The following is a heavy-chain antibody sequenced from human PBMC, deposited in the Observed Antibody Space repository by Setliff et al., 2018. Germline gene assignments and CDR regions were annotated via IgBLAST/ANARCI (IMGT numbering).Heavy chain of an antibody. CDR2: IYYSGST. J-gene: IGHJ6*03. V-gene: IGHV4-39*01. CDR1: GGSISSSYYY. D-gene: IGHD2-15*01. CDR3: SRTGGCSGSGGFYYYYYYMDV. Sequence: SETLSLTCTVSGGSISSSYYYWGWIRQPPGKGLEWIGSIYYSGSTYYNPSLKSRVTITVDTSKNQFSLKLSSETAADTAVYYSSRTGGCSGSGGFYYYYYYMDVWGKGTTVTVSS.